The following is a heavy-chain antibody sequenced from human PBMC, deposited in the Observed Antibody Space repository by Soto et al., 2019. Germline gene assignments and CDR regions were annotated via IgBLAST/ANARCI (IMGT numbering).Heavy chain of an antibody. CDR1: GGSVSSGSYY. Sequence: SETLSLTCTVSGGSVSSGSYYWXWIRQPPGKGLEWIGYIYYSGSTNYNPSLKSRVTISVDTSKNQFSLKLSSVTAADTAVYYCARANYDILTGPIDYWGQGTLVTVS. J-gene: IGHJ4*02. V-gene: IGHV4-61*01. CDR2: IYYSGST. CDR3: ARANYDILTGPIDY. D-gene: IGHD3-9*01.